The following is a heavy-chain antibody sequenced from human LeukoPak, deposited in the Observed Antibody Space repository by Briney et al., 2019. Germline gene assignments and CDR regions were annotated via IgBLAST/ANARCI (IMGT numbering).Heavy chain of an antibody. J-gene: IGHJ5*02. Sequence: PSETLSLTCAVYGGSFSGYYWSWIRQPPGKGLEWIGEINHSGSTNYNPSLKSRVTISVDTSKNQFSLKLSSVTAADTAVYYCARGWVETGFDPWGQGTLVTVSS. CDR2: INHSGST. CDR1: GGSFSGYY. CDR3: ARGWVETGFDP. D-gene: IGHD1-1*01. V-gene: IGHV4-34*01.